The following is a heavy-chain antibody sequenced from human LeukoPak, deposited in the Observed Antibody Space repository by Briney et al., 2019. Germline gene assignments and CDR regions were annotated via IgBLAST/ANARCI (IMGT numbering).Heavy chain of an antibody. CDR1: GGSISSYY. D-gene: IGHD1-1*01. J-gene: IGHJ5*02. Sequence: SETLSLTCTVSGGSISSYYWGWIRQPPGKGLEWIGTIYYSGSTYHNPPLKSRVTISVVTSKNQFSLTLTSVTATDTAVYYCARRRERYSWNDLGGYFDPWGQGTLVTVSS. V-gene: IGHV4-39*01. CDR2: IYYSGST. CDR3: ARRRERYSWNDLGGYFDP.